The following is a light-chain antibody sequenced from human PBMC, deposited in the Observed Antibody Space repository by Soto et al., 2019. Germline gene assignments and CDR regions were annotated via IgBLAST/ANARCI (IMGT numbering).Light chain of an antibody. CDR1: QSIGRY. V-gene: IGKV3-11*01. CDR3: QQYYITPLT. CDR2: DAS. J-gene: IGKJ1*01. Sequence: EIVLTQSPATLSLSPGERATLSCRARQSIGRYLAWYQQKPGQAPRLLIYDASYRTIGIPDRFSGSGSGTDFTLTISSLEAEDFAVYYCQQYYITPLTFGLGTKVEIK.